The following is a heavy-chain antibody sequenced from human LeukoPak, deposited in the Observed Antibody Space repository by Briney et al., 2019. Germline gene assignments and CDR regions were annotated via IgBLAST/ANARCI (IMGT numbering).Heavy chain of an antibody. J-gene: IGHJ3*02. V-gene: IGHV4-31*03. Sequence: PSETLSLTCTVSGGSISSGGYYLSWIRQHPGKGLEWIGYFYYSGSTYYNPSLKSRVTISIDTSKNQFSLKLTSVTAADTAVYYCTRDVKGSDAFDIWGQGTMVTVSS. CDR1: GGSISSGGYY. CDR3: TRDVKGSDAFDI. CDR2: FYYSGST.